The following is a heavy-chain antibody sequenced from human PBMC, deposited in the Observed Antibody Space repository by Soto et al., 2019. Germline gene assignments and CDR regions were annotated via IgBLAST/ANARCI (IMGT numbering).Heavy chain of an antibody. Sequence: QVQLQESGPRLVKPSETLSLTCTVSGDSISSYYWTWIRQPPGKGLEYIGYIYYSGRTYYNPSLKSPVTISVDTSKNQFSLKLSSVTAADTGVYYCARGHLGITTTGTWYDFDYWGQGTLVTVSS. J-gene: IGHJ4*02. CDR1: GDSISSYY. D-gene: IGHD6-13*01. CDR2: IYYSGRT. V-gene: IGHV4-59*01. CDR3: ARGHLGITTTGTWYDFDY.